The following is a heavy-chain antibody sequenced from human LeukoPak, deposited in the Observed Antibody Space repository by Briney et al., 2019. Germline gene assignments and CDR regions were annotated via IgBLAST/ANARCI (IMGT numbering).Heavy chain of an antibody. D-gene: IGHD3-16*02. J-gene: IGHJ4*02. CDR2: INHSGST. CDR1: GGSISSSSYY. V-gene: IGHV4-39*07. Sequence: SETLSLTCTVSGGSISSSSYYWGWIRQPPGKGLEWIGEINHSGSTNYNPSLKSRVTISVDTSKNQFSLKLSSVTAADTAVYYCARRDPVTLSYYFDYWGQGTLVTVSS. CDR3: ARRDPVTLSYYFDY.